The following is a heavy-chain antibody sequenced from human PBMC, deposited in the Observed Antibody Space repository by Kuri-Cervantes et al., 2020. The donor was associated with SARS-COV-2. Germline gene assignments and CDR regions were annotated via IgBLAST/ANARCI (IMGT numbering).Heavy chain of an antibody. CDR1: GYTFTSYY. Sequence: ASVKVSCKASGYTFTSYYMHWVRQAPGQGLEWMGIINPSGGSTSYAQKFQGRVTMTRDTSTSTVYMELSSLRSEDTAVYYCARVGGITIFGVVIGYYYMDVWGKGTTVTVSS. J-gene: IGHJ6*03. D-gene: IGHD3-3*01. CDR2: INPSGGST. V-gene: IGHV1-46*01. CDR3: ARVGGITIFGVVIGYYYMDV.